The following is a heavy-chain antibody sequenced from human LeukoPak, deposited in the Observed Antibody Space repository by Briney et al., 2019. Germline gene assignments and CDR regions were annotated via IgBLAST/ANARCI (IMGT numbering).Heavy chain of an antibody. D-gene: IGHD2-2*01. CDR1: DFTLSSHG. J-gene: IGHJ5*02. CDR3: ARDLVPASRWGRENWFDP. V-gene: IGHV3-33*08. Sequence: PGGSLRLSCVVSDFTLSSHGMHWVRQAPGKGLEWVAVIWYDGSNKYYADSVKGRFTISRDNSKNTLYLQMNSLRAEDTAVYYCARDLVPASRWGRENWFDPWGQGTLVTVSS. CDR2: IWYDGSNK.